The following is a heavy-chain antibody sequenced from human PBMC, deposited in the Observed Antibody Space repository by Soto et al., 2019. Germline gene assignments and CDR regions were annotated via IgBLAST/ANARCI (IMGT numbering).Heavy chain of an antibody. Sequence: QVQLVQSGAEVRKPGASVKVACTASGYTFTDYLIHWVRQAPGQGLEWLGWINPATGGTVFAQNFQGRVTMARDTPVNTVNMELSSLRSGDTALYYCARSTQYSASLEFDYWGQGTLVAVSS. CDR3: ARSTQYSASLEFDY. J-gene: IGHJ4*02. CDR1: GYTFTDYL. D-gene: IGHD1-1*01. CDR2: INPATGGT. V-gene: IGHV1-2*02.